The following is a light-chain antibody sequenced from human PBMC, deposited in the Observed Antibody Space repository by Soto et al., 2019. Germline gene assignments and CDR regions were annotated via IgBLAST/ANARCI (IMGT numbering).Light chain of an antibody. V-gene: IGLV2-14*01. J-gene: IGLJ2*01. CDR3: SSYTSSSTGV. CDR2: EVS. Sequence: QSALTQPASVSGSPGQSITISCTGTSSDVGGYNYVSWYQQHPGKAPKLIIYEVSNRPSGVSNRFSGSKSGNTASLTISGVRAEDEADYYCSSYTSSSTGVFGGGTKLTVL. CDR1: SSDVGGYNY.